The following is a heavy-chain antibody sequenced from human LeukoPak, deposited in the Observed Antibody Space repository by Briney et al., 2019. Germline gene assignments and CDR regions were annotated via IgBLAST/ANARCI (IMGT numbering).Heavy chain of an antibody. CDR1: GFTFSSYS. CDR2: ISSSSSYI. Sequence: PGGFLRLSCAASGFTFSSYSMNWVRQAPGKGLEWVSSISSSSSYIYYADSVKGRFTISRDNAKNSLYLQMNSLRAEDTAVYYCARDELIDAFDIWGQGTMVTVSS. CDR3: ARDELIDAFDI. V-gene: IGHV3-21*01. D-gene: IGHD3-10*01. J-gene: IGHJ3*02.